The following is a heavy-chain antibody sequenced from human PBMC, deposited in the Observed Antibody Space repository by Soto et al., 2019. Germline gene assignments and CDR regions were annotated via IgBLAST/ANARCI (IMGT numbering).Heavy chain of an antibody. CDR1: GGSISSYY. D-gene: IGHD3-10*01. J-gene: IGHJ4*02. Sequence: QVQLQESGPGLVKPSETLSLTCTVSGGSISSYYWSWIRQPPGKGLEWIGYIYYSGSTNYNPSLQSRVTIAADTSKNQFSLKLNSMTAADTAVYYCARHNYGSGSTYFDYWGQGTLVTVSS. CDR3: ARHNYGSGSTYFDY. CDR2: IYYSGST. V-gene: IGHV4-59*08.